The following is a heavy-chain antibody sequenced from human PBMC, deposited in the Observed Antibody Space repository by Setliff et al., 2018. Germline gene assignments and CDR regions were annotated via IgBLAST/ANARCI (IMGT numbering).Heavy chain of an antibody. CDR2: LFQTGTT. CDR1: GYSISSGYY. J-gene: IGHJ4*02. V-gene: IGHV4-38-2*02. CDR3: ARHLGGRWMAASSDYFDY. D-gene: IGHD3-10*01. Sequence: SETLSLTCTVSGYSISSGYYWGWIRQPPGKGLEWLGSLFQTGTTYYNPSLESRVTMSVDTSNNQFSLKLHSVTAADTAVYYCARHLGGRWMAASSDYFDYWGQGSLVTVSS.